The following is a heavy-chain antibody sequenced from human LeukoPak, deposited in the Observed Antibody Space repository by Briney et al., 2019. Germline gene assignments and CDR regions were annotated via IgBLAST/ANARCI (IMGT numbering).Heavy chain of an antibody. J-gene: IGHJ4*02. CDR2: ISSSSSYT. CDR1: GFTFSDYY. V-gene: IGHV3-11*03. D-gene: IGHD4-23*01. Sequence: GGSLRLSCAASGFTFSDYYMSWIRQAPGKGLEWVSYISSSSSYTNYADSVKGRFTISRDNAKNSLYLQMNSLRAEDTAVYYCARMYPFYGGNSRYFDYWGQGTLVTVSS. CDR3: ARMYPFYGGNSRYFDY.